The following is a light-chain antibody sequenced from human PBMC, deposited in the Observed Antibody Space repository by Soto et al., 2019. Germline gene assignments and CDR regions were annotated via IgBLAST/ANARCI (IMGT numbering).Light chain of an antibody. CDR3: QQYNSYPWT. J-gene: IGKJ1*01. CDR1: QSISSW. CDR2: DAS. Sequence: DIQMTQSPSTLSASVGDRVTITCRASQSISSWLAWYQQKPGKAPKLLIYDASSWESGVPSRFSGSGSGTEFTLTITNLQTDDFATYYCQQYNSYPWTFGQGTKVEIK. V-gene: IGKV1-5*01.